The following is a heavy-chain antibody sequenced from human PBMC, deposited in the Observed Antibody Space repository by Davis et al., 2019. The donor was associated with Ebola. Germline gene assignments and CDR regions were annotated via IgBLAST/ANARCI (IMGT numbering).Heavy chain of an antibody. CDR2: IIPILDTP. CDR1: GGTFSTYA. CDR3: ARRPSAVTGTILHGMDV. Sequence: SVKVSCKASGGTFSTYAINWVRHAPAQGLEWMGRIIPILDTPNYAQKFKVRVTITADESTNTAYMELSSLRSEDTAVYYCARRPSAVTGTILHGMDVWGQGTTVSVSS. V-gene: IGHV1-69*13. J-gene: IGHJ6*02. D-gene: IGHD6-19*01.